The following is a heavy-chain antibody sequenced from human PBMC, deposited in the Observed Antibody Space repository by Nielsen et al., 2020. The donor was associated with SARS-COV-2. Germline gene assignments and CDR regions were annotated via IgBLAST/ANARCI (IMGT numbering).Heavy chain of an antibody. V-gene: IGHV1-46*01. CDR2: INPSGGST. CDR3: ARGASIAARPDYYFDY. D-gene: IGHD6-6*01. Sequence: WVRQAPGQGLEWMGIINPSGGSTSYAQKFQGRVTTTRDTSTSTVYMELSSLRSEDTAVYYCARGASIAARPDYYFDYWGQGTLVTVSS. J-gene: IGHJ4*02.